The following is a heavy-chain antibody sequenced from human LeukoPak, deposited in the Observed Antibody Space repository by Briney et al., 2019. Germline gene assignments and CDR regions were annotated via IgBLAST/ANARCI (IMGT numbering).Heavy chain of an antibody. D-gene: IGHD2-15*01. CDR3: ARDRSLAARVYYYYYYMDV. V-gene: IGHV4-61*02. J-gene: IGHJ6*03. CDR1: GGSISSGSYY. CDR2: IYTSGST. Sequence: PSQTLSPTCTVSGGSISSGSYYWSWIRQPAGKGLEWIGRIYTSGSTNYNPSLKSRVTISVDTSKNQFSLKLSSVTAADTAVYYCARDRSLAARVYYYYYYMDVWGKGTTVTVSS.